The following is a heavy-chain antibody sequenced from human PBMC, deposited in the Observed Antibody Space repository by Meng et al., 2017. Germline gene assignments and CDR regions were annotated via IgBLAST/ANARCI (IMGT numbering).Heavy chain of an antibody. V-gene: IGHV3-7*01. CDR2: IKQDGSEK. CDR3: ARRPHSIVVVPAAHFDY. D-gene: IGHD2-2*01. Sequence: GGSLRLSCAASGFIVSSNYMTWVRQAPGKGLEWVANIKQDGSEKYYVDSVKGRFTISRDNAKNSLYLQMNSLRAEDTAVYYCARRPHSIVVVPAAHFDYWGQGTLVTVSS. J-gene: IGHJ4*02. CDR1: GFIVSSNY.